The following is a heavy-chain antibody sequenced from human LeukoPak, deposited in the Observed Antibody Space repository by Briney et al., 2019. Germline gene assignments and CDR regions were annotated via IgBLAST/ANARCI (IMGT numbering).Heavy chain of an antibody. V-gene: IGHV1-69*04. CDR1: GGTFSSYA. CDR3: ASLGEGLDNYYDSSGYYN. CDR2: IIPILGIA. D-gene: IGHD3-22*01. Sequence: GSLVKVSCKASGGTFSSYAISWVRQAPGQGLEWMGMIIPILGIANYAQKFQGRVTITADKSTSTAYMELSSLRSEDTAVYYCASLGEGLDNYYDSSGYYNWGQGTLVTVSS. J-gene: IGHJ4*02.